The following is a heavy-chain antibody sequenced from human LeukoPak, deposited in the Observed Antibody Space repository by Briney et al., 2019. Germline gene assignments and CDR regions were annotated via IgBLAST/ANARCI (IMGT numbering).Heavy chain of an antibody. CDR3: ARGDMITFGGVSY. D-gene: IGHD3-16*01. Sequence: ASVKVSCKASGHTFTGYYMHWVRQAPGQGLEWMGWINPNSGGTNYAQKFQGRVTMTRDTSISTAYMELSRLRSDDTAVYYCARGDMITFGGVSYWGQGTLVTVSS. J-gene: IGHJ4*02. V-gene: IGHV1-2*02. CDR1: GHTFTGYY. CDR2: INPNSGGT.